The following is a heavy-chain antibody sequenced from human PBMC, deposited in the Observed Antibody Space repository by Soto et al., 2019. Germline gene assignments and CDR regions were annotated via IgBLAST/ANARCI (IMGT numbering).Heavy chain of an antibody. V-gene: IGHV1-18*01. CDR3: ARYKIEDYDSSGYNWFDP. Sequence: ASVKVSCKASGYTFTSYGISWVRQAPGQGLEWMGWISAYNGNTNYAQKLQGRVTMTTDTSTSTAYMELRSLRSDDTAVYYCARYKIEDYDSSGYNWFDPWGQGTLVTVSS. D-gene: IGHD3-22*01. CDR2: ISAYNGNT. CDR1: GYTFTSYG. J-gene: IGHJ5*02.